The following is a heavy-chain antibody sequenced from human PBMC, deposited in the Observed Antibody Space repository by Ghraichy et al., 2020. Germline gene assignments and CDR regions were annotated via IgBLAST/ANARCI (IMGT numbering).Heavy chain of an antibody. CDR1: GGSISSSNYY. J-gene: IGHJ2*01. V-gene: IGHV4-39*01. CDR3: AGSFAVITYFAL. Sequence: LSLTCTVSGGSISSSNYYWGWIRQAPGKGLEWIGSMHHSGSTYYSPSLGSRVTMSADRSTNQFSLKLSSVTAADTAVYYCAGSFAVITYFALWGRGTLVTVSS. D-gene: IGHD4-23*01. CDR2: MHHSGST.